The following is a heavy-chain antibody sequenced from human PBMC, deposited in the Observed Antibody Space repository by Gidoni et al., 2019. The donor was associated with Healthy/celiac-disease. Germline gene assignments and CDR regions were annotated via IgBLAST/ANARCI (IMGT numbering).Heavy chain of an antibody. J-gene: IGHJ4*02. Sequence: QVQLQESGPGLVKPSATLSLPCTVSGGSISSYYWSWIRQPPGQGLEWIGYIYYSGSANYNPSLKSRVTISVDTSKNQFSLKLSSVTAADTAVYYCARAIPGSYTFSFDYWGQGTLVTVSS. CDR3: ARAIPGSYTFSFDY. CDR2: IYYSGSA. D-gene: IGHD3-10*01. CDR1: GGSISSYY. V-gene: IGHV4-59*01.